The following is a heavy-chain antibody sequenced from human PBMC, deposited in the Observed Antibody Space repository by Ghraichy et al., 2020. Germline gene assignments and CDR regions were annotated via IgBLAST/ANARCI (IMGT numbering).Heavy chain of an antibody. CDR1: GGSISSYY. V-gene: IGHV4-59*01. J-gene: IGHJ1*01. CDR3: SRGPVTDYYDSSGYYYGGAEYFQY. Sequence: SETLSLTCTVSGGSISSYYWSWIRQPPGKGLEWIVYIYYNGSTNYNTSLMSRVTISVDTSKNQFSLKLSTLTAADTTVYYCSRGPVTDYYDSSGYYYGGAEYFQYWGQGTLVTFSS. CDR2: IYYNGST. D-gene: IGHD3-22*01.